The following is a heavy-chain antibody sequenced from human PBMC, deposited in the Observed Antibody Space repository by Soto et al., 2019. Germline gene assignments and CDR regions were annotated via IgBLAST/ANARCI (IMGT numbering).Heavy chain of an antibody. CDR1: GFTFSKFA. CDR2: ISGDGEST. D-gene: IGHD3-22*01. J-gene: IGHJ3*01. Sequence: EVELLESGGGVVQPGGALRLSCAASGFTFSKFAVSWVRQAPGKGLEWVSAISGDGESTFYADSVKGRFTISRDNSKNALFLQMNALRVEDTAVYYCASDWGDDSAFYDAFQVWGQGTMVSVSS. CDR3: ASDWGDDSAFYDAFQV. V-gene: IGHV3-23*01.